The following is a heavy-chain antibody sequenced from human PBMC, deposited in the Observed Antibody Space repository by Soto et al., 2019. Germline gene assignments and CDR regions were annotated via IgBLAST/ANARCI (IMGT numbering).Heavy chain of an antibody. CDR3: ARWGTTGGLDV. CDR1: GFTFRSYV. D-gene: IGHD3-16*01. Sequence: QVQLVESGGGVVQPGTSLRVSCVGSGFTFRSYVIHWVRQAPGQGLEWVALTSYDGSDKYYGDSVRGRFTISRDNSRNTEDLQMDSLRLEDTALYYCARWGTTGGLDVWGQGTLVSVSS. CDR2: TSYDGSDK. J-gene: IGHJ1*01. V-gene: IGHV3-30*19.